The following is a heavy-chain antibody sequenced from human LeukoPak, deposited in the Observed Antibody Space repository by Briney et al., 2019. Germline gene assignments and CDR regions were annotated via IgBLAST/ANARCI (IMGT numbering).Heavy chain of an antibody. D-gene: IGHD3-22*01. CDR2: IYYSGST. CDR3: ARDGATYYYDSSGYRN. CDR1: GGSISSYY. Sequence: SETLSLTCTVSGGSISSYYWSWIRQPPGKGVEWIGYIYYSGSTNYNPSLKSRVTISVDTSKNQFSLKLSSVTAADTAVYYCARDGATYYYDSSGYRNWGQGTLVTVSS. V-gene: IGHV4-59*12. J-gene: IGHJ4*02.